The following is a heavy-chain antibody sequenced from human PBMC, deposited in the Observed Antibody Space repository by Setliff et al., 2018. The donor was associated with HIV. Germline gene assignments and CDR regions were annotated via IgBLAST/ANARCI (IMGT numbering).Heavy chain of an antibody. CDR1: GFTFSRYW. Sequence: PGGSLRLSCAASGFTFSRYWMIWVRQAPGKGLEWVANIDLYGSEKNYVDSVEGRFTISRDNARNSLFLQMNSLRAEDTAVYYCARSVEGAFDYWGRGTLVTVSS. CDR3: ARSVEGAFDY. V-gene: IGHV3-7*01. CDR2: IDLYGSEK. J-gene: IGHJ4*02. D-gene: IGHD2-2*01.